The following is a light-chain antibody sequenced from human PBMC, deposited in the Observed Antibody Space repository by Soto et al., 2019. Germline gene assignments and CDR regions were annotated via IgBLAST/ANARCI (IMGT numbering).Light chain of an antibody. J-gene: IGKJ1*01. CDR1: QSVSSN. CDR2: GAF. V-gene: IGKV3-15*01. Sequence: EIVMTQSPATLSVSPGERATLSCRASQSVSSNLAWYQQKPGQAPRLLIYGAFTRATGIPARFSGSGSGTEFTLTISSLQPEDFALYYCQQYNNWPPTFGQGAKVEIK. CDR3: QQYNNWPPT.